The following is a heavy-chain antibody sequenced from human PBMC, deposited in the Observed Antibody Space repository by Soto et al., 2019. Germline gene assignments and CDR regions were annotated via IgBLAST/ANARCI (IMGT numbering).Heavy chain of an antibody. J-gene: IGHJ3*01. D-gene: IGHD2-21*02. Sequence: PGGSLRLSCAASGFTFNNYAMSWVRQAPGKGLEWVSGISASGGRIYYADFVAGRFTVSRDSSKNTLSLQMNSLRAEDTAVYYCAKDPNGDCVGAFEFWGSGTMVTVSS. CDR3: AKDPNGDCVGAFEF. CDR2: ISASGGRI. V-gene: IGHV3-23*01. CDR1: GFTFNNYA.